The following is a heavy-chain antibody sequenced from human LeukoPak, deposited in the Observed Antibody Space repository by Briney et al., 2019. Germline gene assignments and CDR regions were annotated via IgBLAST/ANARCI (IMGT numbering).Heavy chain of an antibody. D-gene: IGHD5-18*01. J-gene: IGHJ6*02. CDR2: IIPIFGTA. CDR1: GVTFSSYA. CDR3: ASRVDTAMVIGYYYYGMDV. V-gene: IGHV1-69*13. Sequence: SVNVSCKASGVTFSSYAISWVRQAPGQGLEWMGGIIPIFGTANYAQKFQGRVTITADESTSTAYMELSSLRSEDTAVYYCASRVDTAMVIGYYYYGMDVWGQGTTVTVSS.